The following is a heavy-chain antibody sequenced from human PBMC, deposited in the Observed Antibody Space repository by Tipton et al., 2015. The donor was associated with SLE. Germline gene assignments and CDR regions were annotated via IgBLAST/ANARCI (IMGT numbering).Heavy chain of an antibody. V-gene: IGHV3-7*03. CDR1: GGSISSHY. CDR3: ARDGPSEGYSGYYAFDI. J-gene: IGHJ3*02. CDR2: IKQDGSEK. Sequence: LSLTCTVSGGSISSHYWSWIRQPPGKGLEWVANIKQDGSEKYYVDSVKGRFTISRDNAKNSLYLQMNSLRAEGTAVYYCARDGPSEGYSGYYAFDIWGQGTMVTVSS. D-gene: IGHD5-12*01.